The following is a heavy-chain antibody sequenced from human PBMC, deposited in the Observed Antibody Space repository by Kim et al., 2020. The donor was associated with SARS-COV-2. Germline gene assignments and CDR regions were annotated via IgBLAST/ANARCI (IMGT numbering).Heavy chain of an antibody. D-gene: IGHD3-22*01. CDR2: YI. Sequence: YIYYADSVRGRFTISRDNAKNSLYLQMNSLRAEDTALYYCARDGDSSGQDYWGQGTLVTVSS. J-gene: IGHJ4*02. CDR3: ARDGDSSGQDY. V-gene: IGHV3-21*01.